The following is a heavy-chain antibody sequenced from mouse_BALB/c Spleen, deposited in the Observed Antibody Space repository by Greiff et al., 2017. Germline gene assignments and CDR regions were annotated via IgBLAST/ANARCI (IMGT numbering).Heavy chain of an antibody. CDR1: GFTFSDYY. Sequence: EVKLMESGGGLVKPGGSLKLSCAASGFTFSDYYMYWVRQTPEKRLEWVATISDGGSYTYYPDSVKGRFTISRDNAKNNLYLQMSSLKSEDTAMYYCARVDYDDLYYAIDYWGQGTSVTVSS. D-gene: IGHD2-4*01. CDR2: ISDGGSYT. CDR3: ARVDYDDLYYAIDY. J-gene: IGHJ4*01. V-gene: IGHV5-4*02.